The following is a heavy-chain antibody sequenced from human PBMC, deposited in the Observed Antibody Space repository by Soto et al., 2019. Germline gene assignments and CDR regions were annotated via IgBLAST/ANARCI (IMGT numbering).Heavy chain of an antibody. V-gene: IGHV1-18*01. D-gene: IGHD5-18*01. Sequence: ASVKVSCKASGYTFTSYGISWVRQAPGQGREWMGWISAYNGNTNYSQKLQGRVTMTTDTATSTAYMERRSLRSDDTAVYYCAKSLKDTAMVTDPDYWGQGTLVTVSS. CDR1: GYTFTSYG. CDR2: ISAYNGNT. CDR3: AKSLKDTAMVTDPDY. J-gene: IGHJ4*02.